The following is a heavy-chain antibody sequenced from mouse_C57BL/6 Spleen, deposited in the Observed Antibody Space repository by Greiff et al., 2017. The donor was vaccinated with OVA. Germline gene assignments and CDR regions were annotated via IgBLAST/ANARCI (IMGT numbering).Heavy chain of an antibody. CDR1: GYSITSGYD. J-gene: IGHJ2*01. D-gene: IGHD2-3*01. CDR2: ISYSGST. V-gene: IGHV3-1*01. CDR3: ARDDVYFYFDY. Sequence: DVQLQESGPGMVKPSQSLSLTCTVTGYSITSGYDWHWIRHFPGNKLEWMGYISYSGSTNYNPSLKSRISITHDTSKNHFFLKLNSVTTEDTATYYCARDDVYFYFDYWGQGTTLTVSS.